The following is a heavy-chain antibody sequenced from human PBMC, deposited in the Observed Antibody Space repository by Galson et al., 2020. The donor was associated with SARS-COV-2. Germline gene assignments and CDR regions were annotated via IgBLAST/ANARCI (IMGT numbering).Heavy chain of an antibody. V-gene: IGHV3-21*01. CDR3: ARSPPVVVPAALGDYYYYGMDV. CDR2: ITPSSYI. CDR1: GFTFSGHT. J-gene: IGHJ6*02. Sequence: KIGESLKISCAASGFTFSGHTMNWVRQAPGKGLEWVSSITPSSYIYYADSLEGRFTISRDNSKNSLFLQMNSLGAEDTAVYYCARSPPVVVPAALGDYYYYGMDVWGPGTTVTVSS. D-gene: IGHD2-2*01.